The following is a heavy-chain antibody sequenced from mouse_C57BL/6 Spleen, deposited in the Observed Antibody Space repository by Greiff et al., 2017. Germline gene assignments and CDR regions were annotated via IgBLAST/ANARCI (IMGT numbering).Heavy chain of an antibody. CDR3: ARPVVTHWYFDV. Sequence: VKLQQPGAELVKPGASVKLSCKASGYTFTSYWMHWVKQRPGQGLEWIGMLHPNSGSTNYNEKFKSKATLTVYKSSITAYMQLISLPSEDSAVYYCARPVVTHWYFDVWRTGTTVTVSS. J-gene: IGHJ1*03. D-gene: IGHD1-1*01. CDR1: GYTFTSYW. V-gene: IGHV1-64*01. CDR2: LHPNSGST.